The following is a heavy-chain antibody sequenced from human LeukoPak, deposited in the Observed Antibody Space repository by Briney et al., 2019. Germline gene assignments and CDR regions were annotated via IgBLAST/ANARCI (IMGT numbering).Heavy chain of an antibody. Sequence: PGRSLRLSCAASVFTFSNHGMYCVRQAPGKGLEWVAIIWYDGSKKYYGDSVKGRFTVSRDNSKNTLYLQMNSLRAEGTAVYYCAMNSGSDWELNYWGQGTRVTVSS. CDR2: IWYDGSKK. D-gene: IGHD5-12*01. V-gene: IGHV3-33*01. CDR3: AMNSGSDWELNY. J-gene: IGHJ4*02. CDR1: VFTFSNHG.